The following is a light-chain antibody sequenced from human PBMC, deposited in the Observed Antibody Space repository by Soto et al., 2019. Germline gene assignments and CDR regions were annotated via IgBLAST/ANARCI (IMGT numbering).Light chain of an antibody. CDR2: GAC. CDR3: QQYGSSPT. CDR1: ESVRSSY. Sequence: EIILTQSPGTLSLSPGERATLSCRASESVRSSYLAWYQQKPGQAPRLLIYGACSRATDIPDRFSGSGSGTDFSLTISRLEPEDFAVYYCQQYGSSPTFGQGTKVEIK. V-gene: IGKV3-20*01. J-gene: IGKJ1*01.